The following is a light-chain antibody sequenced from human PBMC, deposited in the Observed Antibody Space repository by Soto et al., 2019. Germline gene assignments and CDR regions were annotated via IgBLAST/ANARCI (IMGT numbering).Light chain of an antibody. CDR1: QTISTW. V-gene: IGKV1-5*03. CDR3: RQYNTFPLT. CDR2: KAS. Sequence: DIQMTQSPSTLSGSVGDRVTISCRASQTISTWLAWYQQKPGKAPNLLIYKASSLESGVPSRFSGSGSGTEFTLTISSLQPDDFATYYCRQYNTFPLTFGGGTKVDIK. J-gene: IGKJ4*01.